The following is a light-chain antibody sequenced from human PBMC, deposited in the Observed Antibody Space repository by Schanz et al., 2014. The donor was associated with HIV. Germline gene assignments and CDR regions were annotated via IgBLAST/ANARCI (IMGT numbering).Light chain of an antibody. CDR3: QQYGDSSRWT. CDR2: GVS. CDR1: QSVSSSQ. V-gene: IGKV3-20*01. Sequence: EIVLTQSPGTLSLSPGDRVTLSCRATQSVSSSQLAWYQQKPGQAPRLLIYGVSIRATGIPDRFSGSGSGTDFTLTINRLEPEDFAVYFCQQYGDSSRWTFGQGTKVEIK. J-gene: IGKJ1*01.